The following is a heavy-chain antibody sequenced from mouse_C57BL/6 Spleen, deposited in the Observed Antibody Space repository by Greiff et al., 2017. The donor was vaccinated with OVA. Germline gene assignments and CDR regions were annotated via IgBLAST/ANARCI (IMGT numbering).Heavy chain of an antibody. V-gene: IGHV1-80*01. Sequence: QVQLKESGAELVKPGASVKISCKASGYAFSSYWMNWVKQRPGKGLEWIGQIYPGDGDTNYNGKFKGKATLTADKSSSTAYMQLSSLTSEDSAVYFCARSPTAQYYAMDYWGQGTSVTVSS. J-gene: IGHJ4*01. D-gene: IGHD3-2*02. CDR1: GYAFSSYW. CDR3: ARSPTAQYYAMDY. CDR2: IYPGDGDT.